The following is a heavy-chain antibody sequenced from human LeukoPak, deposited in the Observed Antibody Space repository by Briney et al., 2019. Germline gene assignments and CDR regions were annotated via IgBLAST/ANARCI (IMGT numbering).Heavy chain of an antibody. Sequence: PGGSLRLSCAASGFTFSSYGMSWVRQAPGKGLEWVSAISGSGGSTYYADSVKGRFTISRDNSKNTLYLQMNSLRAEDTAVYYCAKDGYYDSSGYSLPRYFDYWGQGTLVTVPS. J-gene: IGHJ4*02. V-gene: IGHV3-23*01. CDR2: ISGSGGST. CDR1: GFTFSSYG. D-gene: IGHD3-22*01. CDR3: AKDGYYDSSGYSLPRYFDY.